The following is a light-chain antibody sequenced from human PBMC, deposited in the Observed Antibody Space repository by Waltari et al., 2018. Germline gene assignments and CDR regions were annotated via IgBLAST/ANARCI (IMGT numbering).Light chain of an antibody. CDR1: QTVSRS. Sequence: IVLTQSPGTLSLSPGERATLSCRASQTVSRSLAWYQQKPGQAPKLLIYGASTRATGIPDRFTGSGSGTGFSLTISSREPEDFAIYFGQHYVRLPATFGQGTKVEIK. J-gene: IGKJ1*01. V-gene: IGKV3-20*01. CDR2: GAS. CDR3: QHYVRLPAT.